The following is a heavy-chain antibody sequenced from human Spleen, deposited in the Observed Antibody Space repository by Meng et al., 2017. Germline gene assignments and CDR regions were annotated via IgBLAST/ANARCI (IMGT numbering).Heavy chain of an antibody. Sequence: GSLRLTCTVSGGSISSSSYYWGWIRQPPGKGLEWIGSIYYSGSTYYNPSLKSRVTISVDTSKNQFSLKLSSVTAADTAVYYCARGGSNRDGYTFWRRTNAFDIWGQGTMVTVSS. J-gene: IGHJ3*02. V-gene: IGHV4-39*07. CDR3: ARGGSNRDGYTFWRRTNAFDI. D-gene: IGHD5-24*01. CDR2: IYYSGST. CDR1: GGSISSSSYY.